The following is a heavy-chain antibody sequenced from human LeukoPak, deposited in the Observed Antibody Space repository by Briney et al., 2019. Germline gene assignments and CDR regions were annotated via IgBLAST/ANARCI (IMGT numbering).Heavy chain of an antibody. CDR3: ARGYSYGSYYFDY. CDR1: GGSISSGGYY. V-gene: IGHV4-31*03. D-gene: IGHD5-18*01. Sequence: SQTLSLTCTVSGGSISSGGYYWSWIRQHPGKGLEWNGYIYYSGSTYHNPSLKSRVTISVDTSKNQFSLKLSSVTAADTAVYYCARGYSYGSYYFDYWGQGTLVTVSS. CDR2: IYYSGST. J-gene: IGHJ4*02.